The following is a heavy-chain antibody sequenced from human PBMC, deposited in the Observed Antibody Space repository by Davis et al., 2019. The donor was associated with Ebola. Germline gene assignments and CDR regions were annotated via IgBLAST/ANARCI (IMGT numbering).Heavy chain of an antibody. CDR1: GFTFSDYY. J-gene: IGHJ4*02. CDR2: ISSSSSYT. V-gene: IGHV3-11*06. CDR3: ARVVAGVTGADY. D-gene: IGHD3-10*01. Sequence: GESLKISCAASGFTFSDYYMSWIRQAPGKGLEWVSYISSSSSYTNYADSVKGRFTSSRDNAKNSLYLQLNSLRDDDTTVYYCARVVAGVTGADYWGQGTLVTVSP.